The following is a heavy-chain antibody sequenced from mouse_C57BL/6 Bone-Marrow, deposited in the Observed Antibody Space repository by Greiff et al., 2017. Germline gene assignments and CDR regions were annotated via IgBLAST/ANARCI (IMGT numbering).Heavy chain of an antibody. CDR1: GYTFTNYW. Sequence: VQLQESGAELVRPGTSVKMSCKASGYTFTNYWIGWAKQRPGHGLEWIGDIYPGGGYTNYNEKFKGKATLTADKSSSTAYMQFSSLTFEDSAIYYCASLLRGYFDYWGQGTTLTVSS. J-gene: IGHJ2*01. V-gene: IGHV1-63*01. CDR2: IYPGGGYT. CDR3: ASLLRGYFDY. D-gene: IGHD1-1*01.